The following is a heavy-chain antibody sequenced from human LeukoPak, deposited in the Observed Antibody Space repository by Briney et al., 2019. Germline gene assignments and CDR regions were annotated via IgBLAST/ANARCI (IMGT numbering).Heavy chain of an antibody. V-gene: IGHV3-23*01. CDR1: GXTFSGYA. CDR2: ISASGDGT. CDR3: AQRQGHAFDN. Sequence: PGGSLRLSCAASGXTFSGYAMTWVRQGPGKGLEWVSYISASGDGTYYADSVKGRFTLSRDNSKSTLYLQMNSLRAEDTAVYYCAQRQGHAFDNWGQGTLVTVSS. J-gene: IGHJ4*02.